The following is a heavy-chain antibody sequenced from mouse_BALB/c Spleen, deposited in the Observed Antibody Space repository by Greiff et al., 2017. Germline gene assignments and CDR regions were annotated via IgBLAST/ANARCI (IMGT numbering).Heavy chain of an antibody. CDR1: GFNIKDYY. CDR3: AVIYDGSYFDY. CDR2: IDPENGNT. J-gene: IGHJ2*01. Sequence: LKQSGAELVRPGALVKLSCKASGFNIKDYYMHWVKQRPEQGLEWIGWIDPENGNTIYDPKFQGKASITADTSSNTAYLQLSSLTSEDTAVYYCAVIYDGSYFDYWGQGTTLTVSS. D-gene: IGHD2-3*01. V-gene: IGHV14-1*02.